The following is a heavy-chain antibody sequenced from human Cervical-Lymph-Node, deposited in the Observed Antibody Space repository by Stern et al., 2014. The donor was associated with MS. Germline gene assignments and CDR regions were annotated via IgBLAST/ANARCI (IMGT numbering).Heavy chain of an antibody. D-gene: IGHD3-16*02. CDR3: ARMVGLRLGELSLYRRAFDI. V-gene: IGHV2-26*01. CDR2: IFSNDEK. J-gene: IGHJ3*02. CDR1: GFSLSNARMG. Sequence: QVTLRESGPVLVKPTETLTLTCTVSGFSLSNARMGVSWIRQPPGKALEWLAHIFSNDEKSYSTSLKSRLTISKDTSKSQVVLTMTNMDPVDTATYYCARMVGLRLGELSLYRRAFDIWGQGTMVTVSS.